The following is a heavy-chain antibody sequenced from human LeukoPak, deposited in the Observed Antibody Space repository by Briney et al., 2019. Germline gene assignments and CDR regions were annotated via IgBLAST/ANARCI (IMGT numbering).Heavy chain of an antibody. CDR1: DYTFTSYT. Sequence: ASVKVSCKASDYTFTSYTISWVRQAPGQGLEWMGWISAYNGNTKYAQKLQGRVTMTTDTSTSTAYMELRSLRSDDTAVYYCASLSTPGYYDFWSGLDAFDIWGQGTMVTVSS. D-gene: IGHD3-3*01. CDR2: ISAYNGNT. CDR3: ASLSTPGYYDFWSGLDAFDI. J-gene: IGHJ3*02. V-gene: IGHV1-18*01.